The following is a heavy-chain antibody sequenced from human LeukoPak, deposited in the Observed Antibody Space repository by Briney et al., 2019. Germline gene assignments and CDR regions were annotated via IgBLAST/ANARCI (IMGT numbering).Heavy chain of an antibody. V-gene: IGHV3-48*01. CDR2: ISSSSSTI. CDR3: AREVYSSGWYVYDY. CDR1: GFTFSSYS. Sequence: GGSLRLSCAASGFTFSSYSMNWVRQAPGKGLEWVSYISSSSSTIYYADSVKGRFTISRDNAKNSLYLQMNSLRAEDTAVYYCAREVYSSGWYVYDYWGQGTLVTVSS. J-gene: IGHJ4*02. D-gene: IGHD6-19*01.